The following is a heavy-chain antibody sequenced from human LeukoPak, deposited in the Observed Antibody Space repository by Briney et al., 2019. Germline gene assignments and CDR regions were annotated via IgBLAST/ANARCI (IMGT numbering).Heavy chain of an antibody. V-gene: IGHV1-46*01. Sequence: ASVRVSCKASGYTFSSYYLHWVRQAPGQGLEWMGIINPSGGSTSYAQKFQGRVTMTRDTSTSTVYMELSSLRSEDTAVYYCARGWSSTYYFDYWGRGTLVTVSS. CDR2: INPSGGST. J-gene: IGHJ4*02. CDR3: ARGWSSTYYFDY. D-gene: IGHD2-15*01. CDR1: GYTFSSYY.